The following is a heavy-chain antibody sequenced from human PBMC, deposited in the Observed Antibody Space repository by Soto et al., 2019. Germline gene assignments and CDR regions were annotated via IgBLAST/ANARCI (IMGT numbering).Heavy chain of an antibody. CDR1: GYTFTSYY. J-gene: IGHJ6*02. CDR2: INPSGGST. D-gene: IGHD3-10*01. V-gene: IGHV1-46*01. Sequence: ASVKVSCKASGYTFTSYYMHWVRQAPGQGLEWMGIINPSGGSTSYAQKFQGRVTMTRDTSTSTVYMELSSLRSEDTAVYYCGSTNYNPSLKGRVTIAVDTSKNQFSLKLSSVSAADTAVYYCARDQFPPRGVTIFGVVSRPYYGMDVWGQGTTVTVSS. CDR3: GSTNYNPSLKGRVTIAVDTSKNQFSLKLSSVSAADTAVYYCARDQFPPRGVTIFGVVSRPYYGMDV.